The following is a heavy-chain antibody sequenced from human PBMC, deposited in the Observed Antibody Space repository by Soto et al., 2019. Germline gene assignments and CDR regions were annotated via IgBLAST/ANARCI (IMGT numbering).Heavy chain of an antibody. CDR2: INPSGGST. Sequence: ASVKVSCKASGYTFTSYYMHWVRQAPGQGLEWMGIINPSGGSTSYAQKFQGRVTMTRDTSTSTVYMELSSLRSEDTAVYYCARAGTGFRYCSSTSCKVIGPFFDYLGQGTLVTVSS. J-gene: IGHJ4*02. CDR1: GYTFTSYY. V-gene: IGHV1-46*01. D-gene: IGHD2-2*01. CDR3: ARAGTGFRYCSSTSCKVIGPFFDY.